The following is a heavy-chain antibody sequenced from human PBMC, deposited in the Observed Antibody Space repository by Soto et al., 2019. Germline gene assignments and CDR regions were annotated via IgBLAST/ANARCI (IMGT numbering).Heavy chain of an antibody. Sequence: PSETVSLTCAVSGGSISGYCWSWIRQPPGKGLEWIGYIYYSGSTNYNPSLKSRVTISVDTSKNQFSLKLSSVTAADTAVYYCARHGRRGYCSGGSCWYYFDYWGQGTLVTVSS. CDR1: GGSISGYC. J-gene: IGHJ4*02. V-gene: IGHV4-59*08. CDR2: IYYSGST. D-gene: IGHD2-15*01. CDR3: ARHGRRGYCSGGSCWYYFDY.